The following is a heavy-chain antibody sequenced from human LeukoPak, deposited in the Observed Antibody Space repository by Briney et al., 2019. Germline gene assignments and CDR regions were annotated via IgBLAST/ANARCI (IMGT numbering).Heavy chain of an antibody. CDR3: ARRGITADAFDI. D-gene: IGHD3-16*01. V-gene: IGHV5-51*01. CDR1: GYSFTNYW. Sequence: GESLKISCKGSGYSFTNYWIGWVRQMPGKGLEWMGIIDPGDSDSRYSPSFQGQVTISADKSLSTAYLQWSSLEASDTAMYYRARRGITADAFDIWGQGTMVTVSS. J-gene: IGHJ3*02. CDR2: IDPGDSDS.